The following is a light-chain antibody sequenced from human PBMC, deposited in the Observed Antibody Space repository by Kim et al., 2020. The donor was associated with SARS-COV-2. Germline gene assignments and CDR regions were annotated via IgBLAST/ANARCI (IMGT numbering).Light chain of an antibody. CDR2: EKN. Sequence: SSELTQDPAVSVALGQTVKITCQGDSLRNSYASWYQQKPGQAPQLVVYEKNSRPAGISDRFSGSSSGNTASLTITGAQAEDEAGYYCHSRVSFAKEYVFG. J-gene: IGLJ1*01. V-gene: IGLV3-19*01. CDR3: HSRVSFAKEYV. CDR1: SLRNSY.